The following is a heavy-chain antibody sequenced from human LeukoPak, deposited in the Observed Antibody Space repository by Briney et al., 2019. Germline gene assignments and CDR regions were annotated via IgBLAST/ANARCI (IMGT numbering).Heavy chain of an antibody. CDR3: ARTKRLGYCSGGSCYPDY. V-gene: IGHV3-48*03. J-gene: IGHJ4*02. CDR2: ISSSGSTI. Sequence: GGSLRLSCAASGFTFSSYEMNWVRQAPGKGLEWVSYISSSGSTIYYADSVKGRFTISRDNAKNSLYLQMNSLRAEDTAVYYCARTKRLGYCSGGSCYPDYWGQGTLVTVSS. D-gene: IGHD2-15*01. CDR1: GFTFSSYE.